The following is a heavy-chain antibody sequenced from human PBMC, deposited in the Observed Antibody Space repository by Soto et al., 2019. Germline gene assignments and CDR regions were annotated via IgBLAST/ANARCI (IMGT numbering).Heavy chain of an antibody. D-gene: IGHD2-2*01. J-gene: IGHJ6*02. V-gene: IGHV1-2*04. CDR3: ARVSRPDQPYYYGMDV. CDR2: INPNSGGT. CDR1: GYTFTGYY. Sequence: ASVKVSCKASGYTFTGYYMHWVRQAPGQGLEWMGWINPNSGGTNYAQKFQGWGTMTRDTSISTAYMELSRLRSDDTAVYYCARVSRPDQPYYYGMDVWGQGTTVTVSS.